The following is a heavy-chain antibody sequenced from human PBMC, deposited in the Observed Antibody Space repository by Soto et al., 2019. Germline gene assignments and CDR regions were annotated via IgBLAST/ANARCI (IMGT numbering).Heavy chain of an antibody. J-gene: IGHJ4*02. CDR2: VFSSLSA. Sequence: PSETPSLTWTVSRDSISSSDWSWVRHPANTGFEWIGRVFSSLSATYSPSLKSRVRISMDTPENRISLKLDSGTAADAGVYYCTRDGMTTGDTWGPGTLVTSPQ. CDR1: RDSISSSD. D-gene: IGHD2-21*02. CDR3: TRDGMTTGDT. V-gene: IGHV4-4*07.